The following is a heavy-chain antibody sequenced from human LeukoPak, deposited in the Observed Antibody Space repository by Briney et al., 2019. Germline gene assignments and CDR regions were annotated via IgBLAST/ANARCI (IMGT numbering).Heavy chain of an antibody. CDR1: GGSISSSSYY. Sequence: SETLSLTCTVSGGSISSSSYYWGWIRQPPGKGLEWIGSIYYSGSTYYNPSLKSRVTISVDASKNQLSLKLSSVTAADTAVYYCARGDISGFYSSFDYWGQGTLVTVSS. CDR2: IYYSGST. D-gene: IGHD3-22*01. CDR3: ARGDISGFYSSFDY. J-gene: IGHJ4*02. V-gene: IGHV4-39*07.